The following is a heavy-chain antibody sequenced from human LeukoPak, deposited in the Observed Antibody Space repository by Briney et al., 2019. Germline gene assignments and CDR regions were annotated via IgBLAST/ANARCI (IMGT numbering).Heavy chain of an antibody. V-gene: IGHV3-74*01. CDR1: GFIFSSYW. CDR3: ARGAGGYSYG. Sequence: PGGSLRLSCAASGFIFSSYWLHWVRQAPGKGLVWVSRINSDGSSTSYAVSVKGRFTISRDNANNALYLQMNSLRAEDTAVYYCARGAGGYSYGWGQGTLVTVSS. J-gene: IGHJ4*02. CDR2: INSDGSST. D-gene: IGHD5-18*01.